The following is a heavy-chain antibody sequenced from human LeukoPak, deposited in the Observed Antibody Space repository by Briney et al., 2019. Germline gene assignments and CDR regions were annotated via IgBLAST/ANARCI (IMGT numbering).Heavy chain of an antibody. J-gene: IGHJ4*02. CDR2: ISGSGGST. CDR1: GFTFSSYA. CDR3: AKEGHYYDSSGYYHFDY. V-gene: IGHV3-23*01. Sequence: PGGSLRLSCAASGFTFSSYAMSWVRQAPGKGLGWVSAISGSGGSTYYADSVTGRFTISRDNSKNTLYLQMNSLRAEDTAVYYCAKEGHYYDSSGYYHFDYWGQGTLVTASS. D-gene: IGHD3-22*01.